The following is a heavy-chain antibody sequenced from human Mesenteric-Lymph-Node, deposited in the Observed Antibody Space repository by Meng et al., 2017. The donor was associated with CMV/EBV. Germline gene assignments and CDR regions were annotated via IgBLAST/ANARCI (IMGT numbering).Heavy chain of an antibody. D-gene: IGHD1-26*01. J-gene: IGHJ5*02. Sequence: ASVKVSCKASGYTFPGYYIHWVRQAPGQGLEWMVWINPNSGGANYVQNFQGRVTMTRDTSVSTAHMELTRLRSDDTAVYYCARTLLLVGAPGAFDPWGQGTLVTVSS. CDR3: ARTLLLVGAPGAFDP. CDR2: INPNSGGA. CDR1: GYTFPGYY. V-gene: IGHV1-2*02.